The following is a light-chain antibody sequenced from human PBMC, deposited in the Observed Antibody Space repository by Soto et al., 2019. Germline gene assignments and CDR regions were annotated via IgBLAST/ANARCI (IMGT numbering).Light chain of an antibody. CDR1: QNVRFY. CDR2: DAS. V-gene: IGKV3-11*01. Sequence: EIVLTQSPATLSLSPGERATLSCRASQNVRFYLAWYQQKPGQTPRLLIYDASKRASGIPARFSGSGSGTDFTLTISSLEPEDFAVYYCQQYGSSPYTFGQGTKLEIK. J-gene: IGKJ2*01. CDR3: QQYGSSPYT.